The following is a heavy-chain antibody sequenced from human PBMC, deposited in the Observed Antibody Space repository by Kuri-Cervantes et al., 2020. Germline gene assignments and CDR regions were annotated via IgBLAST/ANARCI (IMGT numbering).Heavy chain of an antibody. CDR1: GFTFSSYG. V-gene: IGHV3-30*19. CDR2: ISYDGSNK. J-gene: IGHJ4*02. CDR3: ARDVGDSSGYYYAPGGY. D-gene: IGHD3-22*01. Sequence: GGSLRLSCAASGFTFSSYGMHWVRQAPGKGLEWVAVISYDGSNKYYADSVKGRFTISGDNSKNTLYLQMNSLRAEDTAVYYCARDVGDSSGYYYAPGGYWGQGTLVTVSS.